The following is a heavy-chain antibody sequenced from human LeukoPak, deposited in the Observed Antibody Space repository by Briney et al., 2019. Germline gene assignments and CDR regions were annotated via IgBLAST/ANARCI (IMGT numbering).Heavy chain of an antibody. Sequence: PGGSLRLSCATSGFTFSAYGMPWVRQAPGQGLEWVSAISGSGGSTYYAGSVKGRFTISRDNSKNTLYLQMNSLRAEDTAVYYCAKDRITMIVVVITPDAFDIWGQGTMVTVSS. D-gene: IGHD3-22*01. CDR3: AKDRITMIVVVITPDAFDI. V-gene: IGHV3-23*01. J-gene: IGHJ3*02. CDR2: ISGSGGST. CDR1: GFTFSAYG.